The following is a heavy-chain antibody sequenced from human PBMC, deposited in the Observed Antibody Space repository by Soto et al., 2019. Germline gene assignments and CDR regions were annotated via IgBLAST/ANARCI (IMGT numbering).Heavy chain of an antibody. Sequence: PLSRTCTVSGGSISSGGYYWSWIRQHPGKGLEWIGYIYYSGSTYYNPSLKSRVTISVDTSKNQFSLKLSSVTAADTAVYYCARGWDFGLFDYWGQGTLVTVSS. CDR3: ARGWDFGLFDY. CDR1: GGSISSGGYY. J-gene: IGHJ4*02. D-gene: IGHD3-3*01. V-gene: IGHV4-31*03. CDR2: IYYSGST.